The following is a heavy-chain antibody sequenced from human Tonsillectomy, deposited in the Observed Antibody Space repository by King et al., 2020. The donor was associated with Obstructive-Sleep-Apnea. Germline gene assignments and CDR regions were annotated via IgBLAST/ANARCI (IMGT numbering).Heavy chain of an antibody. CDR3: ARDLRDDVYYGSRYNWFDP. V-gene: IGHV3-33*01. CDR1: GFTFSSYG. Sequence: VQLVESGGGVVQPGRSLRLSCAASGFTFSSYGMHWVRQAPGKGLEWVAVIWYDVSNKYYADSVKGRFTISRDNSKNTLYLQMNSLRAEDTAVYYCARDLRDDVYYGSRYNWFDPWGQGTLVTVSS. CDR2: IWYDVSNK. D-gene: IGHD3-10*01. J-gene: IGHJ5*02.